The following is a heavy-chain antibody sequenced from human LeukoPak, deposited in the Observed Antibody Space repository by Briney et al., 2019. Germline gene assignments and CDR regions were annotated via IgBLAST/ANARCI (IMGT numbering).Heavy chain of an antibody. V-gene: IGHV4-61*02. CDR2: IDAGGST. CDR1: GGSISSGGSIGSFY. D-gene: IGHD4-23*01. J-gene: IGHJ4*02. CDR3: ARDLPHDYGGKGFDY. Sequence: KPSETLSLTCTVSGGSISSGGSIGSFYWSWIRQPAGKGLEWIGRIDAGGSTNYNPSLKSRVTMSVDTSKNQFSLKLSSVTAADTAVYYCARDLPHDYGGKGFDYWGQGTLVTVSS.